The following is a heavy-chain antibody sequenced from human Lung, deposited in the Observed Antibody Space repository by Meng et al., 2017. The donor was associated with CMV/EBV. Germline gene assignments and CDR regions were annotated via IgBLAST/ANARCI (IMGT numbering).Heavy chain of an antibody. Sequence: GGSLRLXCAASGFTFSSYGMHWVRQAPGKGLEWVAFIRYDGSNKYYADSVKGRFTISRDNSKNTLYLQMNSLRAEDTAVYYCARSERYFDWLPFDYWGQGTXVNVYS. CDR2: IRYDGSNK. V-gene: IGHV3-30*02. CDR3: ARSERYFDWLPFDY. D-gene: IGHD3-9*01. J-gene: IGHJ4*02. CDR1: GFTFSSYG.